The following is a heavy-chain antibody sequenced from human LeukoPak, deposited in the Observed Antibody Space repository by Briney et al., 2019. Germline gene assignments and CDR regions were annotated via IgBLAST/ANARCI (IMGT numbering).Heavy chain of an antibody. CDR1: GGYISSRSDY. J-gene: IGHJ4*02. V-gene: IGHV4-39*01. D-gene: IGHD3-3*01. Sequence: SETLSLTCTVSGGYISSRSDYWGWIRQPPGKGLEWIGSIYYSGGTYYNPSLKSRVTISVDTSKNQFSLKLSSVTAADTAVYYCARRPSYDFWSGYYDYWGQGTLVTVSS. CDR2: IYYSGGT. CDR3: ARRPSYDFWSGYYDY.